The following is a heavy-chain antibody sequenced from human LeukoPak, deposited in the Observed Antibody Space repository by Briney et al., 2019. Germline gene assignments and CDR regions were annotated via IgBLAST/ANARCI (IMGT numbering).Heavy chain of an antibody. CDR1: GYTFTSYH. CDR2: INPSGGST. CDR3: ARDSPYYYDSSGSYYFDY. J-gene: IGHJ4*02. D-gene: IGHD3-22*01. V-gene: IGHV1-46*01. Sequence: ASVKVSCKASGYTFTSYHMHWVRQAPGQGLEWMGIINPSGGSTSYAQKFQGRVTMTRDTSTSTVYMELSSLRSEDTAVYYCARDSPYYYDSSGSYYFDYWGQGTLVTASS.